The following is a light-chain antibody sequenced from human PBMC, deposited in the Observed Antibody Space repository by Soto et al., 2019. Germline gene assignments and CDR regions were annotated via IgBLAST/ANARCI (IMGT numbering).Light chain of an antibody. CDR1: QSVSSN. CDR2: GAS. CDR3: QHGYNFPRA. V-gene: IGKV3-15*01. J-gene: IGKJ1*01. Sequence: EIVMTQSPATLSVSQEEKATLSSGASQSVSSNFAWYQQKPGQAPRLLIYGASTRATGIPARFSGSGSGTEFTLTISSLQSEDFATYYCQHGYNFPRAFGQGTNVDIK.